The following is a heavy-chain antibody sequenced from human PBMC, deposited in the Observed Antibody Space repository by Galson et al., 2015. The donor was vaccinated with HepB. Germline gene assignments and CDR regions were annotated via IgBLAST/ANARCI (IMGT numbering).Heavy chain of an antibody. CDR2: ISPDGSYR. CDR3: AKDMEWLVPIYHFDY. V-gene: IGHV3-30*04. CDR1: GFNFNDYA. D-gene: IGHD6-19*01. J-gene: IGHJ4*02. Sequence: SLRLSCAASGFNFNDYAMHWVRQAPGKGLEWLAAISPDGSYRPYADSVKGRFTISRDNSDNTLSQQMNSLRPEDTAIYYCAKDMEWLVPIYHFDYWGQGTLLTVSS.